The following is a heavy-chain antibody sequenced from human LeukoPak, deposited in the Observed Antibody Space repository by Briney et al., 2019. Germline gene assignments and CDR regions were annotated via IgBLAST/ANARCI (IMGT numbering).Heavy chain of an antibody. D-gene: IGHD4-17*01. V-gene: IGHV3-21*01. CDR1: GFTFSSYS. Sequence: GSLRLSCAASGFTFSSYSMNWVRQAPGKGLEWVSSISSSSSYIYYADSVKGRFTISRDNAKNSLYLQMNSLRAEDTAVYCCARDPRPTTRAFDIWGQGTMVTVSS. CDR3: ARDPRPTTRAFDI. CDR2: ISSSSSYI. J-gene: IGHJ3*02.